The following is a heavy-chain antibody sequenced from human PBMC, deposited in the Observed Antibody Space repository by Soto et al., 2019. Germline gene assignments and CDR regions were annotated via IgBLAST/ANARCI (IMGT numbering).Heavy chain of an antibody. V-gene: IGHV1-69*01. CDR2: IIPVFDKA. J-gene: IGHJ3*01. Sequence: QVQLVQSGADVKKPGSSVKVSCKTSGGSFGSFAISWVRQAPAQGLEWMGEIIPVFDKANYAQNFQGRLTITADELTGTVFMELSSLRSEDTAVYFCARLRRDWGDAFDLWGLGTFVTVSS. CDR3: ARLRRDWGDAFDL. CDR1: GGSFGSFA. D-gene: IGHD3-16*01.